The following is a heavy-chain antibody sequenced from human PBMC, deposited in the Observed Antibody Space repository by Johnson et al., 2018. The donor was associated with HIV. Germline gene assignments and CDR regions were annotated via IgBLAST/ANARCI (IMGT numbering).Heavy chain of an antibody. D-gene: IGHD6-13*01. CDR1: GFTFSSYA. CDR3: AVVALPMYWYDAFDI. V-gene: IGHV3-23*04. Sequence: EKLVEYGGGVVQPGRSLRLSCAASGFTFSSYAMSWVRQAPGKGLEWVSAISGSGGSTYYADSVKGRFTISRDNSKNTLYLQMNSLRAEETAVYYCAVVALPMYWYDAFDIWGQGTMVTVSS. CDR2: ISGSGGST. J-gene: IGHJ3*02.